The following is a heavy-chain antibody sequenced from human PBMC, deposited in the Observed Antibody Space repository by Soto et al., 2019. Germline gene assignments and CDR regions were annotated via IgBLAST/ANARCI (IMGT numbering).Heavy chain of an antibody. Sequence: PSETLSLTCAVYGGSFSGYYWSWIRQPPGKGLEWIGEINHSGSTNYNPSLKSRVTISVDTSNNQFSLNLNSVTAADTAVYYCARAERSWSYSLDFWSQGTLVTVSS. CDR1: GGSFSGYY. CDR2: INHSGST. J-gene: IGHJ4*02. D-gene: IGHD2-21*01. CDR3: ARAERSWSYSLDF. V-gene: IGHV4-34*01.